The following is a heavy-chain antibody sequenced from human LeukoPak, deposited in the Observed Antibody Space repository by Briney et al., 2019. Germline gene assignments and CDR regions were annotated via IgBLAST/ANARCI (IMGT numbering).Heavy chain of an antibody. D-gene: IGHD2/OR15-2a*01. CDR3: ARGLSNSRRTLLGLDY. CDR1: GGSFSGYY. Sequence: PSETLSLTCAVHGGSFSGYYWSWIRQPPGKGLEWIGEINHSGSTNYNPSLKSRVTISVDTSKNQFSLKLSSVTAADTAVYYCARGLSNSRRTLLGLDYWGQGTLVTVSS. CDR2: INHSGST. V-gene: IGHV4-34*01. J-gene: IGHJ4*02.